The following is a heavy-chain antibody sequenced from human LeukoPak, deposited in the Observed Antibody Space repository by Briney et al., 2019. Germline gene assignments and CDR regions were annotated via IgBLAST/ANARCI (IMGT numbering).Heavy chain of an antibody. Sequence: SETLSLTCTVSGGSISSYYWSWIRQPPGKGLEWIGYIYYSGSTNYNPSLKSRVTISVDTSKNQLSLKLSSVTAADTAVYYCARENGYSGNIDWGQGTLVTVSS. CDR2: IYYSGST. CDR3: ARENGYSGNID. V-gene: IGHV4-59*01. D-gene: IGHD5-12*01. CDR1: GGSISSYY. J-gene: IGHJ4*02.